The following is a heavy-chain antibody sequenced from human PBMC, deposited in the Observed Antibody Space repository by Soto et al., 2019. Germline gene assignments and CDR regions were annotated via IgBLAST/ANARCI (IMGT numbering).Heavy chain of an antibody. Sequence: GGSLRLSCAASAFTFSRYAINWVRQAPGQGLEWVSAISASGGNTYYADSVKGRFTISRDNSKNTLYLQMNSLRAEDTAVYYCAKDPDTPMVFHSWGQGTLVTVSS. J-gene: IGHJ4*02. CDR2: ISASGGNT. D-gene: IGHD5-18*01. CDR3: AKDPDTPMVFHS. V-gene: IGHV3-23*01. CDR1: AFTFSRYA.